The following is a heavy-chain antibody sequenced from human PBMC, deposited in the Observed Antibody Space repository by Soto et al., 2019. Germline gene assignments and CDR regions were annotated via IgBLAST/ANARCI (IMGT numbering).Heavy chain of an antibody. J-gene: IGHJ6*02. CDR3: AADHPRTYYDFWSGYYTLEPPRPYGMDV. V-gene: IGHV1-58*01. CDR2: IVVGSGNT. D-gene: IGHD3-3*01. Sequence: QMQLVQSGPEVKKPGTSVKVSCKASGFTFTSSAVQWVRQARGQRLEWIGWIVVGSGNTNYAQKFQERVTSTRDMSTSPAYRELRSLRTEDTAVYYCAADHPRTYYDFWSGYYTLEPPRPYGMDVWGQGTTVTVSS. CDR1: GFTFTSSA.